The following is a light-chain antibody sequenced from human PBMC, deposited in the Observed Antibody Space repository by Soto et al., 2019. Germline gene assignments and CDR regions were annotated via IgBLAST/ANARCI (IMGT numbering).Light chain of an antibody. J-gene: IGKJ1*01. Sequence: DIQMTQSPSTLSASVGDRVIIICRASQTISSWLAWYQQKPGKAPKLLIYKASSLESGVPSRFSGSGSGTDFTLTISSLQPEDFATFYCQQAYTFPRTFGQGTKVEIQ. V-gene: IGKV1-5*03. CDR1: QTISSW. CDR2: KAS. CDR3: QQAYTFPRT.